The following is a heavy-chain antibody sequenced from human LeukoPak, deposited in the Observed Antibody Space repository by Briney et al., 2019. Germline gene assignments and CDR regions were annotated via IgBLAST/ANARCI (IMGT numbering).Heavy chain of an antibody. CDR2: ISAYNGNT. V-gene: IGHV1-18*01. D-gene: IGHD3-3*01. J-gene: IGHJ5*02. CDR1: GYTFTTYG. CDR3: ARDFYRPYYDFWSGYPNCFDP. Sequence: ASVKVSCKASGYTFTTYGIGWVRQAPGQGLEWMGWISAYNGNTTYAQKLQGRVTMTTDTSTSTAYMELRSLRSDDTAVYYCARDFYRPYYDFWSGYPNCFDPWGQGTLVTVSS.